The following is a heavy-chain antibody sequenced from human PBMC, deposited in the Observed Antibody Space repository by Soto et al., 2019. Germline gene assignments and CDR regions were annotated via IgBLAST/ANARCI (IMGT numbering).Heavy chain of an antibody. J-gene: IGHJ6*02. D-gene: IGHD1-26*01. CDR2: INPSGGST. CDR3: ARVGLVTCTRGYYYGMDV. V-gene: IGHV1-46*03. Sequence: ASVKVSCKASGYTFTSYYMHWVRQAPGQGLEWMGIINPSGGSTSYAQKFQGRVTMTRDTSTSTVYMELSSLRSEDTAVYYCARVGLVTCTRGYYYGMDVWGQGTTVTVSS. CDR1: GYTFTSYY.